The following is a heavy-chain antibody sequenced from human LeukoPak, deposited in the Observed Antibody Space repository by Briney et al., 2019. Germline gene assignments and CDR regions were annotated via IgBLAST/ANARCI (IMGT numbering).Heavy chain of an antibody. Sequence: TSVKVSCKASGGTFSSYAINWVRQAPGQGLEWMGGIIPIFGTANYAQKFQGRVTITTDESTSTAYMELSSLRSEDTAVYYCASGPLDDSSGYYYSYWGQGTLVTVSS. D-gene: IGHD3-22*01. CDR2: IIPIFGTA. J-gene: IGHJ4*02. V-gene: IGHV1-69*05. CDR3: ASGPLDDSSGYYYSY. CDR1: GGTFSSYA.